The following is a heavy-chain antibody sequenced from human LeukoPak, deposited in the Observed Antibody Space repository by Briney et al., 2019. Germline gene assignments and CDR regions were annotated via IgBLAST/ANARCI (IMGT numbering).Heavy chain of an antibody. CDR1: GFTVSSNY. J-gene: IGHJ3*02. V-gene: IGHV3-48*01. D-gene: IGHD3-22*01. CDR3: ARDHHRRYYDDQARDTFDI. CDR2: ISSSSSTI. Sequence: GGSLRLSCAASGFTVSSNYMSWVRQAPGKGLEWISYISSSSSTIYYADSVRGRFTISRDNARNSLYLQMNSLRAEDTAVYYCARDHHRRYYDDQARDTFDIWGQGTMVTVSS.